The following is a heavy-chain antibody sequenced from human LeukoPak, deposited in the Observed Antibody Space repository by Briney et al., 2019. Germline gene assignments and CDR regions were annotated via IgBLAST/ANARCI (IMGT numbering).Heavy chain of an antibody. Sequence: KPSETLSLTCAVYGGSFSGYYWSWIRQPPGKGLEWIGEINHSESTNYNPSLKSQVTISVDTSKNQFSLKLSSVTAADTAVYYCARDNPYYDILTGYPGPYFDYWGQGTLVTVSS. CDR1: GGSFSGYY. J-gene: IGHJ4*02. CDR3: ARDNPYYDILTGYPGPYFDY. V-gene: IGHV4-34*01. CDR2: INHSEST. D-gene: IGHD3-9*01.